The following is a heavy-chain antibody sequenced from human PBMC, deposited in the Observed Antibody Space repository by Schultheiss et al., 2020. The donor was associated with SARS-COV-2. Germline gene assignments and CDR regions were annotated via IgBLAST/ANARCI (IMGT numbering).Heavy chain of an antibody. Sequence: SETLSLTCTVSGGSISSGGYYWSWIRQHPGKGLEWIGYIYYSGSTYYNPSLKSRVTISVDTSKNQFSLKLSSVTAADTAVYYCARGHYYGSGSSQYYYYYGMDVWGQGTTVTVSS. CDR2: IYYSGST. V-gene: IGHV4-31*03. CDR3: ARGHYYGSGSSQYYYYYGMDV. J-gene: IGHJ6*02. CDR1: GGSISSGGYY. D-gene: IGHD3-10*01.